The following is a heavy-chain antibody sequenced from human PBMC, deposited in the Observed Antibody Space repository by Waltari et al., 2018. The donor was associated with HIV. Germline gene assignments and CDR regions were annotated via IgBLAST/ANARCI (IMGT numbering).Heavy chain of an antibody. Sequence: QVQLLQSGAEVKNPGASVKVSCKASGYTFVSYSLNWVRQAPGRGLEWLGWRNTHSGDANYTQKLHDRVTMTIEASTNTAYMELRSLTYDDTALYYCARGTYGDLWGQGTLVSV. CDR1: GYTFVSYS. CDR3: ARGTYGDL. V-gene: IGHV1-18*04. D-gene: IGHD4-17*01. J-gene: IGHJ4*02. CDR2: RNTHSGDA.